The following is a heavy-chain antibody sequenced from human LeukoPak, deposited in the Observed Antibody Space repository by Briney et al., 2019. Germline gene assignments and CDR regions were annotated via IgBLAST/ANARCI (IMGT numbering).Heavy chain of an antibody. J-gene: IGHJ4*02. CDR2: IYYSGST. V-gene: IGHV4-59*01. Sequence: ASETLSLTCTVSGGSISSYYWSWIRQPPGKGLEWIGYIYYSGSTNYNPSLKSRVTISVDTSKNQFSLKLSSVTAADTAVYYCARERSYGYSYGPNFDYWGQGTLVTVSS. CDR1: GGSISSYY. D-gene: IGHD5-18*01. CDR3: ARERSYGYSYGPNFDY.